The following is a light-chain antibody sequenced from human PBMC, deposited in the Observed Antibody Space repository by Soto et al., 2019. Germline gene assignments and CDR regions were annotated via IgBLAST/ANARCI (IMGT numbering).Light chain of an antibody. J-gene: IGKJ4*01. CDR2: GAS. V-gene: IGKV3-20*01. CDR1: QSIGSSY. Sequence: EIVLTQSPGTVSLSTGERATLSCRASQSIGSSYLAWYQQKPGQAPRLLIYGASSRATGIPDKFSGSGSGTDFTLTISRLEPEDFAVYYCQQYGRSLTFGGGTKVDIK. CDR3: QQYGRSLT.